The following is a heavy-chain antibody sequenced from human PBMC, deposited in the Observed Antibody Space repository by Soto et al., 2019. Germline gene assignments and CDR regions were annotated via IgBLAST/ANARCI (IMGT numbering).Heavy chain of an antibody. D-gene: IGHD6-19*01. CDR1: GGTFSSYT. CDR2: IIPILGIA. CDR3: ATDEIVVAGTGFDY. V-gene: IGHV1-69*08. J-gene: IGHJ4*02. Sequence: QVQLVQSGAEVKKPGSSVKVSCKASGGTFSSYTISWVRQAPGQGLEWMGRIIPILGIANYAQKFQGRVTITADKSTSTAYMELSSMRSEDTAVYYCATDEIVVAGTGFDYWGQGTLVTVSS.